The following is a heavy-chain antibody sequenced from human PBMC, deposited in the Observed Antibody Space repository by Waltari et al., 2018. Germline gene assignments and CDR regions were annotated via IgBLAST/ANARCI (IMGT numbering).Heavy chain of an antibody. CDR3: ASHRPGGYGMDV. Sequence: VQLGESGGGLVQPGGSLRLSCEASGFTFSTYWMCWARQVPGKGLVWVSTIASDGSRTRYADSVKGRFTVSRDNAKNTLYLQMNSLRAEDTAVYYCASHRPGGYGMDVWGHGTTVTVSS. CDR2: IASDGSRT. V-gene: IGHV3-74*01. J-gene: IGHJ6*02. D-gene: IGHD2-15*01. CDR1: GFTFSTYW.